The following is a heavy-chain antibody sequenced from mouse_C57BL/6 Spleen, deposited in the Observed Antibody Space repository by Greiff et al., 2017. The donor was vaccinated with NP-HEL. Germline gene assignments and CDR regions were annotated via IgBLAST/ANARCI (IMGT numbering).Heavy chain of an antibody. CDR3: ATGLLLYAMDY. CDR2: IDPSDSYT. Sequence: VQLQQPGAELVMPGASVKLSCKASGYTFTSYWMHWVKQRPGQGLEWIGEIDPSDSYTNYNQKFKGKSTLTVDKSSSTAYMQLSSLTSEDSAVYYCATGLLLYAMDYWGQGTSVTVSS. J-gene: IGHJ4*01. CDR1: GYTFTSYW. D-gene: IGHD2-3*01. V-gene: IGHV1-69*01.